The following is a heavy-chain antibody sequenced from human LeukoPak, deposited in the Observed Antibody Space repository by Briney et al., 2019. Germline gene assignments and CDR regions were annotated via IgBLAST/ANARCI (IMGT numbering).Heavy chain of an antibody. CDR3: AKDKEYSGFGPILSGYYYGMDV. V-gene: IGHV3-43D*04. CDR2: ISWDGGST. J-gene: IGHJ6*04. Sequence: GGSLRLSCAAAGFTFDDYAMHWVRQAPGKGLEWVSLISWDGGSTYYADSVKGRFTISRDNSRHTLYLQMNSLGAEDTALYYCAKDKEYSGFGPILSGYYYGMDVWGKGTTVTVSS. D-gene: IGHD5-12*01. CDR1: GFTFDDYA.